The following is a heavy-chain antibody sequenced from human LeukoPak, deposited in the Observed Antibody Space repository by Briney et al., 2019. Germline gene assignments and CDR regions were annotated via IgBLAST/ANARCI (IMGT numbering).Heavy chain of an antibody. Sequence: SETLSLTCTVSGGCISSYYWSWIRQPPGKGLEWIGYIYYSGSTNYNPFLKSRVTISVATSKKQFSLNLSSLIAADTTVYYCARHRYSYGAYYFDYWGQGTLVTVSS. CDR1: GGCISSYY. J-gene: IGHJ4*02. CDR3: ARHRYSYGAYYFDY. CDR2: IYYSGST. D-gene: IGHD5-18*01. V-gene: IGHV4-59*08.